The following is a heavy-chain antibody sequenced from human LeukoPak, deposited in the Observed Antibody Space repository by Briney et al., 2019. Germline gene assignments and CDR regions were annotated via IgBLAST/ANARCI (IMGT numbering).Heavy chain of an antibody. V-gene: IGHV5-51*01. CDR2: IYPADSDT. CDR1: GYTFTSNW. Sequence: GESLKISCKASGYTFTSNWIRWVRQLPGKGLEWMGIIYPADSDTRYSPSFQGQVTISADKSITTAYLQWSSLKASDTAIYYCARQGPSDYWGQGTLVTVSS. J-gene: IGHJ4*02. CDR3: ARQGPSDY.